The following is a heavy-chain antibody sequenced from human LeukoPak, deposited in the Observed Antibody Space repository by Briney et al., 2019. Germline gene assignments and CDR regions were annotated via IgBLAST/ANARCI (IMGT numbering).Heavy chain of an antibody. CDR1: GFTFSSFA. D-gene: IGHD6-19*01. CDR3: ARDGNSGWYTGENYYYYGMDV. J-gene: IGHJ6*02. V-gene: IGHV3-30-3*01. CDR2: ISYVGTNK. Sequence: GRSLRLSCAASGFTFSSFAMHWVRQAPDKGPEWGAVISYVGTNKDYADSVKGRFTMSRDNSKNTLYLQMNSLRLEDTALYYCARDGNSGWYTGENYYYYGMDVWGQGTTVTVSS.